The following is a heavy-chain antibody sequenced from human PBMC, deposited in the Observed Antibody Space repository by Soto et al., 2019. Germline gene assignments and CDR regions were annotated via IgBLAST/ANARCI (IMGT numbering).Heavy chain of an antibody. D-gene: IGHD6-13*01. Sequence: GGSLRLSCAASGFTFSNAWMSWVRQAPGKGLEWVGRIKSKTDGGTTDYAAPVKGRFTISRDDSKNTLYLQMNSLKTEDTAVYYCTTAFIAAAGEDAFDIWGQETMVTVSS. CDR3: TTAFIAAAGEDAFDI. J-gene: IGHJ3*02. CDR1: GFTFSNAW. V-gene: IGHV3-15*01. CDR2: IKSKTDGGTT.